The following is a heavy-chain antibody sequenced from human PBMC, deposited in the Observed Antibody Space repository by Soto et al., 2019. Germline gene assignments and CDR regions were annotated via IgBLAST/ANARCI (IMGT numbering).Heavy chain of an antibody. D-gene: IGHD3-22*01. CDR3: AKSRYSDSSGDIYDF. Sequence: EVQLLESGGCLVQPGGSLRLSCAASGFTFSNYAMSWVRQAPGKGLEWVSGIGGRATSAYYADSVKGRFAISRDNSYNTLFLQLNSLRAEDTAVYYCAKSRYSDSSGDIYDFWGQGTLVSVSS. J-gene: IGHJ4*02. CDR1: GFTFSNYA. CDR2: IGGRATSA. V-gene: IGHV3-23*01.